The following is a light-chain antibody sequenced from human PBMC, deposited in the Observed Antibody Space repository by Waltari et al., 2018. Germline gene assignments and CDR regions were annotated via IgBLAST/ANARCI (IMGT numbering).Light chain of an antibody. V-gene: IGKV1-12*01. Sequence: DIQMTKPPSFVSASEGDRDTITCRASQGIDNLLAWYQQKPGKAPKFLIYSASSLQSGVPSRFVGSGSGTDFILTISRLQPEDFATYYCQQTNSFPRTFGQGTKVAIK. CDR2: SAS. CDR3: QQTNSFPRT. J-gene: IGKJ1*01. CDR1: QGIDNL.